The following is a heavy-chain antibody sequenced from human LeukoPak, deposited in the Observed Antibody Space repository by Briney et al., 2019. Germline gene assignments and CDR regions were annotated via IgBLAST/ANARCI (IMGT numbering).Heavy chain of an antibody. CDR3: ARNCNYYDSSGYYCFIDY. D-gene: IGHD3-22*01. CDR2: ISAYNGNT. V-gene: IGHV1-18*01. J-gene: IGHJ4*02. CDR1: GYTFTSYG. Sequence: SVKVSCKASGYTFTSYGIGWVRQAPGQGLEWMGWISAYNGNTNYAQKLQGRVTMTTDTSTSTAYMELRSLRSDDTAVYYCARNCNYYDSSGYYCFIDYWGQGTLVTVSS.